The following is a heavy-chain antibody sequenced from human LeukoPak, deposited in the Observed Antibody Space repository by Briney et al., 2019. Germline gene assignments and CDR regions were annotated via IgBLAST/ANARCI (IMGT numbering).Heavy chain of an antibody. CDR3: ARAHYDILTGYLIDY. Sequence: GGSLSLSCAASGFTFSSYEMNWVRQAPGKGLEWDSYISSSGSTIYYADSVKGRFTISRDNAKNSLYLQMNSLRAEDTAVYYCARAHYDILTGYLIDYWGQGTLVTVSS. CDR2: ISSSGSTI. V-gene: IGHV3-48*03. J-gene: IGHJ4*02. D-gene: IGHD3-9*01. CDR1: GFTFSSYE.